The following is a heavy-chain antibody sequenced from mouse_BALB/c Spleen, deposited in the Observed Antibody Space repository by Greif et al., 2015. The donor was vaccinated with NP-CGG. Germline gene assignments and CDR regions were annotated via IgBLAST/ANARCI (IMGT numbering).Heavy chain of an antibody. CDR3: TISGLVTTVVAPYAMDY. J-gene: IGHJ4*01. D-gene: IGHD1-1*01. CDR2: INPSNGGT. Sequence: VQLQQSGAELVKPGASVKLSCKASGYTFTSYWMHWVKLRPGQGFEWIGEINPSNGGTNYNERFKRKATLTVDKSSSTAYMQLSSLTSEDSAVYYCTISGLVTTVVAPYAMDYWGQGTSVTVSS. V-gene: IGHV1S16*01. CDR1: GYTFTSYW.